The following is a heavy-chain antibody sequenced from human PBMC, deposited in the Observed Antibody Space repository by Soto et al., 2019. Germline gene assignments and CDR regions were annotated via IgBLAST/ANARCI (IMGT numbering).Heavy chain of an antibody. CDR2: SRNKVNSYST. Sequence: EVQLVQSGGGLVQPGGSLRLSCAVSGFTLSDHYMDWVRQSPGKGLEWVGRSRNKVNSYSTEYAASVKRRFTVSRDDSQNSLFLQMNSLNIEDTAVYYCVRGFRFDYWGQGTLVTVSS. V-gene: IGHV3-72*01. D-gene: IGHD3-10*01. J-gene: IGHJ4*02. CDR3: VRGFRFDY. CDR1: GFTLSDHY.